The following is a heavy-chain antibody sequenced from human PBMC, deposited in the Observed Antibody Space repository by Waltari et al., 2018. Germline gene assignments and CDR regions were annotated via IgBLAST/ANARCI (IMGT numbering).Heavy chain of an antibody. CDR2: ISSSSSTI. V-gene: IGHV3-48*04. Sequence: EVQLVESGGGLVQPGGSLRLSCAASGFTFSSYSMNWVRQAPGKGLEWVSYISSSSSTIYYADSVKGRFTISRDNAKNSLYLQMNSLRAEDTAVYYCAKPEIVGATSDYYYMDVWGKGTTVTVSS. CDR1: GFTFSSYS. J-gene: IGHJ6*03. D-gene: IGHD1-26*01. CDR3: AKPEIVGATSDYYYMDV.